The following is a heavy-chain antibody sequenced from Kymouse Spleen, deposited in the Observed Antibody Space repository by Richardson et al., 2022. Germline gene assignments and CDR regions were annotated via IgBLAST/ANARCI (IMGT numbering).Heavy chain of an antibody. CDR2: INHSGST. CDR1: GGSFSGYY. Sequence: QVQLQQWGAGLLKPSETLSLTCAVYGGSFSGYYWSWIRQPPGKGLEWIGEINHSGSTNYNPSLKSRVTISVDTSKNQFSLKLSSVTAADTAVYYCASITMVRGVILGMDVWGQGTTVTVSS. V-gene: IGHV4-34*01. CDR3: ASITMVRGVILGMDV. D-gene: IGHD3-10*01. J-gene: IGHJ6*02.